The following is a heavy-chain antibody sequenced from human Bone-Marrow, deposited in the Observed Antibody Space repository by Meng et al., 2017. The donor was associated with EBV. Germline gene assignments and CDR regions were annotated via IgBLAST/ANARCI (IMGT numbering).Heavy chain of an antibody. V-gene: IGHV1-18*01. CDR2: ISAYNGNT. D-gene: IGHD3-10*01. Sequence: VQLGRAGAEVKKPGAPVKVSCKASGYSFTSDGISWVRQAPGQGLEWMGWISAYNGNTNYAQKLQGRVTMTTDTSTSTAYMELRSLRSDDTAVYYCARVWFGANVGDYWGQGTLVTVSS. CDR3: ARVWFGANVGDY. CDR1: GYSFTSDG. J-gene: IGHJ4*02.